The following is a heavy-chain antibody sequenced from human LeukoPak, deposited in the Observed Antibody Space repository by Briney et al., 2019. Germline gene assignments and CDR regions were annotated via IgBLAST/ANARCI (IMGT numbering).Heavy chain of an antibody. CDR3: ARDPGIQLWLQNSYYMDV. D-gene: IGHD5-18*01. Sequence: ASVKVSCKASGYTFTSYGISWVRQAPGQGLEWMGWISAYNGNTNYAQKLQGRVTMTTDTSTSTAYMELRSLRSDDTAVYYCARDPGIQLWLQNSYYMDVWGKGTTVTVSS. J-gene: IGHJ6*03. CDR2: ISAYNGNT. V-gene: IGHV1-18*01. CDR1: GYTFTSYG.